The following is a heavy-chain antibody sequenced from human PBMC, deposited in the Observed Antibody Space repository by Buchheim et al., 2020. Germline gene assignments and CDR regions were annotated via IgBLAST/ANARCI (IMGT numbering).Heavy chain of an antibody. V-gene: IGHV3-21*01. CDR3: ARALRRTGYDYIWGSYLTNWFDP. D-gene: IGHD3-16*02. Sequence: EVQLVESGGGLVKPGGSLRLSCAASGFTFSSYSMNWVRQAPGKGLEWVSSISSSSSYIYYADSVKGRFTISRDNAKNSLYLQMNSLRAEDTAVYYCARALRRTGYDYIWGSYLTNWFDPWGQGTL. CDR1: GFTFSSYS. J-gene: IGHJ5*02. CDR2: ISSSSSYI.